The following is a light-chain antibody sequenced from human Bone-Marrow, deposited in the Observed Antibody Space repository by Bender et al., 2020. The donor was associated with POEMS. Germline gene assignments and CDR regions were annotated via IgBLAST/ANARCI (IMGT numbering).Light chain of an antibody. CDR3: QSYDSSLGESYV. Sequence: QSALSQPASVSGSPGQSITISCTGTSSDVGAYNYVSWYQQHPGKAPKLMIFDVSSRPSGISNRFSGSKSGNSASLAITGLQAEDEADYYCQSYDSSLGESYVFGTGTTVTVL. CDR2: DVS. CDR1: SSDVGAYNY. V-gene: IGLV2-14*03. J-gene: IGLJ1*01.